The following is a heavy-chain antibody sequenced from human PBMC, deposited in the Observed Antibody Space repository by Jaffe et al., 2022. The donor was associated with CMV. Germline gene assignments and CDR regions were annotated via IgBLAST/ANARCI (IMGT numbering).Heavy chain of an antibody. J-gene: IGHJ6*02. Sequence: QVQLVQSGAEVKKPGASVKVSCKASGYTFTSYYMHWVRQAPGQGLEWMGIINPSGGSTSYAQKFQGRVTMTRDTSTSTVYMELSSLRSEDTAVYYCARSVGATYTYYYYGMDVWGQGTTVTVSS. D-gene: IGHD1-26*01. CDR1: GYTFTSYY. V-gene: IGHV1-46*01. CDR3: ARSVGATYTYYYYGMDV. CDR2: INPSGGST.